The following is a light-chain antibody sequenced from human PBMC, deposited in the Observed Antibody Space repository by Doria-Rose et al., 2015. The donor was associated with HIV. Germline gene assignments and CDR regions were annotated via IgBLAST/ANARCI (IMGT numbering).Light chain of an antibody. CDR1: SSDVGGYNY. Sequence: PGQSVTISCTGTSSDVGGYNYVSWYQQHPGKAPKLMIYEVNKRPSGVPDRFSGSKSGNTASLTVSGLQAEDEADYYCNSYAGSNNVSFGGGTKLTVL. CDR3: NSYAGSNNVS. V-gene: IGLV2-8*01. CDR2: EVN. J-gene: IGLJ2*01.